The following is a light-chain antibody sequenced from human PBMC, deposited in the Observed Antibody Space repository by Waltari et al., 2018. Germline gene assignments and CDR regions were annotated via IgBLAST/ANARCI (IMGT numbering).Light chain of an antibody. CDR3: QQYFRPPLT. CDR1: ESLLYNSNNKNY. Sequence: DIVMTQSPDSLAVSLGERATINCKSSESLLYNSNNKNYLAWYQQKPGQPPKLLIYWASTRESGAPDRVSGSGSEADFTLTISSLEAEDVVVYYCQQYFRPPLTFGQGTRLEIK. J-gene: IGKJ5*01. V-gene: IGKV4-1*01. CDR2: WAS.